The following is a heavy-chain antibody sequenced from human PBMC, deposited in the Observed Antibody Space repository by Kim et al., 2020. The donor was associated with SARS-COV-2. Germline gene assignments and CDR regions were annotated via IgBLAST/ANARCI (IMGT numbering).Heavy chain of an antibody. D-gene: IGHD4-17*01. CDR2: IYYSGST. V-gene: IGHV4-39*07. J-gene: IGHJ4*02. CDR3: AKKYGDYVGY. Sequence: SETLSLTCTVSGGSISSSSYYWGWIRQPPGKGLEWIGSIYYSGSTYYNPSLKSRVTISVDTSKNQFSLKLSSVTAADTAVYYCAKKYGDYVGYWGQGTLVTVSS. CDR1: GGSISSSSYY.